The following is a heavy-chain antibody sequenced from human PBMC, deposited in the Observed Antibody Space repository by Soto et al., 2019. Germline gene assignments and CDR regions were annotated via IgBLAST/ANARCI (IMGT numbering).Heavy chain of an antibody. CDR1: GGTFSSYA. Sequence: QVQLVQSGAEVKKPGSSVKVSCKASGGTFSSYAISWVRQAPGQGLEWMGGIIPIFGTANYAQKFQGRVTITADESTSTAYMELSSLRSEDTAVYYCARDEGRYYYDSGSLESPFDPWGQGTLVTVSS. V-gene: IGHV1-69*01. D-gene: IGHD3-10*01. CDR2: IIPIFGTA. CDR3: ARDEGRYYYDSGSLESPFDP. J-gene: IGHJ5*02.